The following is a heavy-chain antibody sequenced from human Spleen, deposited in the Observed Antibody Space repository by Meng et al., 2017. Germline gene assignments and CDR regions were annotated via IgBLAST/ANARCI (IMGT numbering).Heavy chain of an antibody. CDR1: GFTFSNYG. Sequence: GESLKISCAASGFTFSNYGLHWVRQAPGKGLECVAVISFDGSNKHYADSVKGRFTFSRDNYKNTLYLQMTSLRAEDTALYYCAKYSYGLGDYLDYWGQGAMVTVSS. V-gene: IGHV3-30*18. CDR2: ISFDGSNK. CDR3: AKYSYGLGDYLDY. D-gene: IGHD3-10*01. J-gene: IGHJ4*02.